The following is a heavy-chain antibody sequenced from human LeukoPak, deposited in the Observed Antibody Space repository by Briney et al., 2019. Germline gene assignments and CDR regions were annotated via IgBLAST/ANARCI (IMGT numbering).Heavy chain of an antibody. CDR3: ARDPEWELDARAFDI. V-gene: IGHV3-7*01. D-gene: IGHD1-26*01. CDR1: GFTFSSYW. CDR2: IKQDGSEK. J-gene: IGHJ3*02. Sequence: GGSLRLSCAASGFTFSSYWMSWVRQAPGKGLEWVANIKQDGSEKYYVDSVKGRFTISRDNAKNSLYLQMNSLRAEDTAVYYCARDPEWELDARAFDIWGQGTMVTVSS.